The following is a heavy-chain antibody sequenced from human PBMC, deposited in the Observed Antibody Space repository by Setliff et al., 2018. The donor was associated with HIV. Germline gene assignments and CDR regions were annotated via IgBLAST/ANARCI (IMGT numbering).Heavy chain of an antibody. CDR3: ARVNGWPCCFDF. CDR2: ISDTGST. D-gene: IGHD6-19*01. Sequence: SETLSLTCTVSGGSMTTDGFYWSWIRQPPGMGLEYIGKISDTGSTNYHPSLRGRVAMSVDTSKSQCSLSLTSVTVSDTAVYYCARVNGWPCCFDFWGPGTLVTVS. CDR1: GGSMTTDGFY. J-gene: IGHJ4*02. V-gene: IGHV4-61*08.